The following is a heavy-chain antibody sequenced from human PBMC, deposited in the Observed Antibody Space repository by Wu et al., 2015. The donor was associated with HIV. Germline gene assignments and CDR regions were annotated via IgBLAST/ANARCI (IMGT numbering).Heavy chain of an antibody. J-gene: IGHJ4*02. D-gene: IGHD7-27*01. Sequence: QVQLVQSGAEVKKPGSSVKVSCKASGGTFSSYAISWVRQAPGQGLEWMGGIIPIFGTANYAQKFQGRVTMTRDTSISTAYMELSRLRSDDTAVYYCALGIGPSEPFDYWGQGTLVTVSS. CDR1: GGTFSSYA. V-gene: IGHV1-69*05. CDR2: IIPIFGTA. CDR3: ALGIGPSEPFDY.